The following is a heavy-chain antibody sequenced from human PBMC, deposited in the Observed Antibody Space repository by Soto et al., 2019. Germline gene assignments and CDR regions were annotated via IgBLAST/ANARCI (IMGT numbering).Heavy chain of an antibody. Sequence: SETLSLTCAVSGGSIISCGYSWSLIRQPPGKGLEWIGYIYHSGSTYYNPSLKSQVTISVDRSKNQFSLKLSSVTAADTAVYYCAGGGSTFVGWFDPWGQGTLVTVSS. CDR1: GGSIISCGYS. D-gene: IGHD2-15*01. CDR3: AGGGSTFVGWFDP. CDR2: IYHSGST. J-gene: IGHJ5*02. V-gene: IGHV4-30-2*01.